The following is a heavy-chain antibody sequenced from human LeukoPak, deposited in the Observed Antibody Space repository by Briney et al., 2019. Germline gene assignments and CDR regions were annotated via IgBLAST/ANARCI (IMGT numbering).Heavy chain of an antibody. D-gene: IGHD2-8*01. Sequence: PGGSLRLSCAASGFTFSSYWMSWVRQAPGKGLEWVANIKQDGSEKYYVDSVEGRFTISRDNAKNSLYLQMNSLRAEDTAVYYCARDTKAGAFDIWGQGTMVTVSS. J-gene: IGHJ3*02. CDR1: GFTFSSYW. CDR3: ARDTKAGAFDI. V-gene: IGHV3-7*01. CDR2: IKQDGSEK.